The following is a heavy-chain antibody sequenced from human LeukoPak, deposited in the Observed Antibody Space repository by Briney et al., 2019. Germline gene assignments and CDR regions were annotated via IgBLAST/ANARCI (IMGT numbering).Heavy chain of an antibody. V-gene: IGHV5-51*01. CDR2: IYPDDSDS. Sequence: XPGESLKISCKGSGYSFTTYWIGWVRQMPGTGLEWVGAIYPDDSDSRYSPSFQGQVVISADRSIRTAYLQWNSLKTSDTAMYYCVRQRGSSGTINHFDPWGQGTLVTVSS. CDR1: GYSFTTYW. CDR3: VRQRGSSGTINHFDP. D-gene: IGHD3-10*01. J-gene: IGHJ5*02.